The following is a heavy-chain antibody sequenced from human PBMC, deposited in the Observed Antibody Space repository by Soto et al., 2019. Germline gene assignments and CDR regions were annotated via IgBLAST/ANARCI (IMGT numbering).Heavy chain of an antibody. V-gene: IGHV4-39*01. D-gene: IGHD3-22*01. J-gene: IGHJ4*02. CDR1: GASISGSTSY. CDR3: GRRIDSSGWSDS. Sequence: QLQLQESGPGLVRPSETLSLTCDVSGASISGSTSYWGWIRQPPGKGLEWIGNMYDRGSAYFNPAQKSRVTISVDPSMNKFSQKVTSKTASDNADYYCGRRIDSSGWSDSWGQGVLVTVSS. CDR2: MYDRGSA.